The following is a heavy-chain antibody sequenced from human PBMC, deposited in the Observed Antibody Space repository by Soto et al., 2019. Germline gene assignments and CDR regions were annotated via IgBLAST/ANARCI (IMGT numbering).Heavy chain of an antibody. CDR3: ARDFSPYGSGSYYPGLYYYYGMDV. Sequence: ASVKVSCKASGYTFTSYAMHWGRQAPGQRLEWMGWINAGNGNTKYSQKFQGRVTITRDTSASTVYMELSSLRSEDTAVYYCARDFSPYGSGSYYPGLYYYYGMDVWGQGTTVTVSS. V-gene: IGHV1-3*01. J-gene: IGHJ6*02. CDR1: GYTFTSYA. D-gene: IGHD3-10*01. CDR2: INAGNGNT.